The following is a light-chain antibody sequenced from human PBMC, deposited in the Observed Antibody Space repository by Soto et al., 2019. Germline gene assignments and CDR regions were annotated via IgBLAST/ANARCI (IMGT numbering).Light chain of an antibody. Sequence: EIVLTQSPCTLSFSPGERATLSCRASQSVSSSYLAWYQQKPGQGPRLLIYDASNRATGVSARFSGSGSGTDFTLTISSLEPEDFAVYYCQQRSNWFTFGQGTRLEIK. CDR2: DAS. J-gene: IGKJ5*01. V-gene: IGKV3-11*01. CDR3: QQRSNWFT. CDR1: QSVSSSY.